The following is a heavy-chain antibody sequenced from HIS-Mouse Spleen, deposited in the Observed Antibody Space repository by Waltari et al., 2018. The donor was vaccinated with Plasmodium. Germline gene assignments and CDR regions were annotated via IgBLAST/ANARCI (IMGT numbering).Heavy chain of an antibody. CDR1: GGSISSSSYY. J-gene: IGHJ4*02. CDR3: ASQELTNFDY. Sequence: QLQLQESGPGLVRPSETLSLTCTVPGGSISSSSYYWGWIRQPPGKGLEWIGSIYYSGSTYYNPSLKSRVTISVDTSKNQFSLKLSSVTAADTAVYYCASQELTNFDYWGQGTLVTVSS. CDR2: IYYSGST. V-gene: IGHV4-39*01. D-gene: IGHD1-7*01.